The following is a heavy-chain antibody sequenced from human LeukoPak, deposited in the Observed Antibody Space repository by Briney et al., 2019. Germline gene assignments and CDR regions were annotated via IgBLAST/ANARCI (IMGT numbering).Heavy chain of an antibody. V-gene: IGHV1-2*02. J-gene: IGHJ6*03. Sequence: GASVKVFCKASGYTFTGYYMHWVRQAPGQGLEWMGWINPNSGGTNYAQKFQGRVTMTRDTSISTAYMELSRLRSDDTAVYYCARGRQGVVAAHYYYYMDVWGKGTTVTVS. CDR3: ARGRQGVVAAHYYYYMDV. CDR1: GYTFTGYY. CDR2: INPNSGGT. D-gene: IGHD2-15*01.